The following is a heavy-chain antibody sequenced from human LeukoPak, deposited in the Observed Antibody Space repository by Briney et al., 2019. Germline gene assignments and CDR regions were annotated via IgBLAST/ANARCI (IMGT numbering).Heavy chain of an antibody. Sequence: PGGSLRLSCAASGFTFEYHVMHWVRQAPGKGLEWVSSISWSGDVMGYADAVKGRFTISRDNAKNSRFLQMNSLRGEDTALYYCAKDVGGRATTVWGQGTLVTVSS. D-gene: IGHD1-26*01. J-gene: IGHJ4*02. CDR1: GFTFEYHV. CDR3: AKDVGGRATTV. V-gene: IGHV3-9*01. CDR2: ISWSGDVM.